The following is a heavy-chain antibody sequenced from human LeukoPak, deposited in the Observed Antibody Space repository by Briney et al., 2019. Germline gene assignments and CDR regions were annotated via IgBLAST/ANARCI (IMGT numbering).Heavy chain of an antibody. Sequence: SETLSLTCTVSGYSISSGYYWGWIRQPPGKGLEWIGSIYHSGSTYYNPSLKSRVTISVDTSKNQFSLKLSSVTAADTAVYYCARRGYSYGFEDYWGQGTLVTVSS. CDR2: IYHSGST. J-gene: IGHJ4*02. CDR3: ARRGYSYGFEDY. D-gene: IGHD5-18*01. V-gene: IGHV4-38-2*02. CDR1: GYSISSGYY.